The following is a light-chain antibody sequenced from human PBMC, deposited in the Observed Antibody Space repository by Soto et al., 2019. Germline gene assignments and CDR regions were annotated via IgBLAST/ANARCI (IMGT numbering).Light chain of an antibody. V-gene: IGKV1-39*01. Sequence: DIQMTQSPSSLSASVGDRVTITCRASQSISSYLNWYQQKPGKAPKLLIYAASSLQSGVPSRVSGSGSGTDFTLTISSLQHEDFATYDCQQSYSTPLTFGGGTKVEIK. CDR2: AAS. J-gene: IGKJ4*01. CDR3: QQSYSTPLT. CDR1: QSISSY.